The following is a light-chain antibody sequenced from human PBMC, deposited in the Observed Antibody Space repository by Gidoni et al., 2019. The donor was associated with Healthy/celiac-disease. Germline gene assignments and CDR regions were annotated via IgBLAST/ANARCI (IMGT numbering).Light chain of an antibody. J-gene: IGKJ5*01. CDR3: QQRSNWPLSIT. CDR1: QTVSSY. Sequence: ELGLTHSPATLSLSPGERATLSCRASQTVSSYLAWYQQKPGQAPRLLIYDASNRATGIPARFSGSGSGTDFTLTISSLEPEDSAVYYCQQRSNWPLSITFXQXTRLEIK. CDR2: DAS. V-gene: IGKV3-11*01.